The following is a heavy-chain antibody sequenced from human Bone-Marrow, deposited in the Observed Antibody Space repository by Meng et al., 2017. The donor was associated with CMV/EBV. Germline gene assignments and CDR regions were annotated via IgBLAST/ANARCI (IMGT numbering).Heavy chain of an antibody. CDR2: IRSSGSII. V-gene: IGHV3-11*04. CDR3: AREFEGCSGGSCYSLFDY. Sequence: GGSLRLSCAASGFSFSDYYMNWIRQAPGKGLEWVSYIRSSGSIIYYADSVKGRFTISRDNAKNTLYLQMNSLRAADTAVYYCAREFEGCSGGSCYSLFDYWGQGTLVTVSS. J-gene: IGHJ4*02. CDR1: GFSFSDYY. D-gene: IGHD2-15*01.